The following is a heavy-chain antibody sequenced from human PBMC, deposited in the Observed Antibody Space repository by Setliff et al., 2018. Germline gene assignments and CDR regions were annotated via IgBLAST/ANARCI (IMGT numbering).Heavy chain of an antibody. CDR3: ARSAANGGHDPFDI. Sequence: GESLKISCAASAFPFSISSMHWVRQAPGKGLEWVSSISDSSFHIYYSDSVKGRFTISRENVKNSLYLQMNSLRADDTAVYYCARSAANGGHDPFDIWGQGTLVTV. CDR2: ISDSSFHI. V-gene: IGHV3-21*01. CDR1: AFPFSISS. D-gene: IGHD6-25*01. J-gene: IGHJ3*02.